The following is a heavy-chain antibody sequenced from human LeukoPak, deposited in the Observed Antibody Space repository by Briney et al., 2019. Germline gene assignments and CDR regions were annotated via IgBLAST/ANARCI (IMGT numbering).Heavy chain of an antibody. J-gene: IGHJ4*02. V-gene: IGHV1-69*13. CDR3: ARGRGVCSGGSCYLSVDTAMVTPKYYFDY. CDR2: IIPIFGTA. CDR1: GYRFTSYS. D-gene: IGHD2-15*01. Sequence: SVKVSCKASGYRFTSYSISWVRQAPGQGLEWMGGIIPIFGTANYAQKFQGRVTITADESTSTAYMELSSLRSEDTAVYYCARGRGVCSGGSCYLSVDTAMVTPKYYFDYWGQGTLVTVSS.